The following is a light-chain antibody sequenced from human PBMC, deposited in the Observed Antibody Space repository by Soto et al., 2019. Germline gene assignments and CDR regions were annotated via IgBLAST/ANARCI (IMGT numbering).Light chain of an antibody. CDR2: TNN. Sequence: SALTQPPSASGTPGQRVTISCSGSSSNIGTHSVNWYQQIPGTAPKLLIYTNNQRPSGVPDRFSGSKSGTSASLAISGLQSEDEATYYCAAWGDSLTSFHVVFGGGTKVTVL. CDR1: SSNIGTHS. J-gene: IGLJ2*01. CDR3: AAWGDSLTSFHVV. V-gene: IGLV1-44*01.